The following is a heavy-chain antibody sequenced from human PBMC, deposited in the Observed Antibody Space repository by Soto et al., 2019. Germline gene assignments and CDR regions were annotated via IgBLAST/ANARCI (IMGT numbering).Heavy chain of an antibody. D-gene: IGHD6-6*01. CDR2: IYPGDSDT. V-gene: IGHV5-51*01. Sequence: PGESLKISCKGSGYSFTSYWIGWVRQMPGKGLEWMGIIYPGDSDTRYSPSFQGQVTISADKSISTAYLQWSSLKASDTAMYYCARQEIEYSSSSGPYYYYMDVWGKGTTVTVSS. CDR3: ARQEIEYSSSSGPYYYYMDV. J-gene: IGHJ6*03. CDR1: GYSFTSYW.